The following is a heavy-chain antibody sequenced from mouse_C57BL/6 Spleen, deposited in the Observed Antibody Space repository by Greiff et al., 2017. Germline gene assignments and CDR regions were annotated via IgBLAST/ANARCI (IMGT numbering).Heavy chain of an antibody. CDR3: ARRGYFDV. V-gene: IGHV1-50*01. J-gene: IGHJ1*03. CDR1: GYTFTSYW. Sequence: LQQPGAELVKPGASVKLSCKASGYTFTSYWMQWVKQRPGQGLEWIGEIDPSDSYTNYNQKFKGKATLTVDTSSSTAYMQLSSLTSEDSAVYYCARRGYFDVWGTGTTVTVSS. CDR2: IDPSDSYT.